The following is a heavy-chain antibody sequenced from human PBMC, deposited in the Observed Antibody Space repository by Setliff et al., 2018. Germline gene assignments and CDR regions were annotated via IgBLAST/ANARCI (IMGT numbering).Heavy chain of an antibody. J-gene: IGHJ4*02. D-gene: IGHD3-10*02. CDR3: VXQEXXXXXYMFDY. CDR1: GYIFNNYF. Sequence: ASVKVSCKASGYIFNNYFLHWVRQAPGQGLEWMGRFHPYSGHTNYAQNFQGRVTMTMXXXXTXXXXXXXXXXXXXXXXXYXVXQEXXXXXYMFDYLGQGTLVTVSS. V-gene: IGHV1-2*05. CDR2: FHPYSGHT.